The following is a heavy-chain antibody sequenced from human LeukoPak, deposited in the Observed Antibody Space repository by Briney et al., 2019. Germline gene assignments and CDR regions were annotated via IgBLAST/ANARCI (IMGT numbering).Heavy chain of an antibody. J-gene: IGHJ4*02. V-gene: IGHV3-23*01. CDR3: ARGPGSSWFFDY. D-gene: IGHD6-13*01. CDR1: GFTFSSYA. CDR2: ISGSGGST. Sequence: GGSLRLSCAASGFTFSSYAMSWVRQAPGKGLEWVSAISGSGGSTYYADSVKGRFTISRDNSKNTLYLQMNSLRAEDTAVYYCARGPGSSWFFDYWGQGTLVTVSS.